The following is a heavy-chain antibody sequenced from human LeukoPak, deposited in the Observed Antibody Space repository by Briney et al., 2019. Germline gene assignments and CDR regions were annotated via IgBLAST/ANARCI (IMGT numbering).Heavy chain of an antibody. D-gene: IGHD3-9*01. CDR1: GGTFSSYA. V-gene: IGHV1-69*13. J-gene: IGHJ5*02. CDR2: IVPIFGTA. CDR3: ARDLGFLTIPGPT. Sequence: SVKVSCKASGGTFSSYAISWVRQAPGQALEWMGGIVPIFGTANYAQKFQGRVTITADESTSTAYMELSSLTSEDTAVYYCARDLGFLTIPGPTWGQGTLVTVSS.